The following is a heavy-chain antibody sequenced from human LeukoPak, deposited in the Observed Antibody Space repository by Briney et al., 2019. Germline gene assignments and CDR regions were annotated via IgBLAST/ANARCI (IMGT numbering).Heavy chain of an antibody. CDR3: ARAGSRRGDGENWFDP. CDR1: GGSINNYY. V-gene: IGHV4-4*07. CDR2: IYTSGST. D-gene: IGHD6-13*01. Sequence: SETLSLTCAVSGGSINNYYWSWIRQPAGKGLEWIGRIYTSGSTNYNPSLKSRVTMSVDTSKNQFSLKLSSVTAADTAVYYCARAGSRRGDGENWFDPWGQGTLVTVSS. J-gene: IGHJ5*02.